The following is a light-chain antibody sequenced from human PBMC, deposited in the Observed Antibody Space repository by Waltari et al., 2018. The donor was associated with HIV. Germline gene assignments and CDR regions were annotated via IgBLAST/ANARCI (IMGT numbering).Light chain of an antibody. J-gene: IGLJ1*01. Sequence: SHVLTQPPSVSVAPGQMASLACGGNNIGSKSVHWYQQKPGQAPPLGVYGDSDRPSGIPERFAGSNSGHTATLTISRVEAGDEADYFCQVWDSNSDQFVFGSGTKVTVL. CDR1: NIGSKS. V-gene: IGLV3-21*02. CDR3: QVWDSNSDQFV. CDR2: GDS.